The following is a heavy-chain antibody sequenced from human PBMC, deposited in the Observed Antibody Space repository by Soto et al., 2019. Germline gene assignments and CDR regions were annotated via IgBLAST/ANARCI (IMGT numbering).Heavy chain of an antibody. CDR1: GYTFTNHD. J-gene: IGHJ4*02. D-gene: IGHD3-3*01. CDR2: VNCNSGKR. Sequence: QVHLVQSGAAVKGPGASVTVSCEASGYTFTNHDLIWVRQAPGQGLEYMGWVNCNSGKREYAPGFQGRVSMTKNSSINTAFLELHSVRREDTAVYYCARGLALFTMTIQGADIWGERTLITVS. V-gene: IGHV1-8*01. CDR3: ARGLALFTMTIQGADI.